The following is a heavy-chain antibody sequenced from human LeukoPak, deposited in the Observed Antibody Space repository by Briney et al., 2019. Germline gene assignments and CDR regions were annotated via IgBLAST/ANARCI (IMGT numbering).Heavy chain of an antibody. J-gene: IGHJ4*02. Sequence: GGSLRLSCAASGFTFSSYWMSWVRQAPGKGLEWVANIKQDGGEKYYVDSVKGRFTISRDNAKNSLYLQMNSLRAEDTAVYYCASKVREYYDFWSGYYAALDYWGQGTLVTVSS. CDR1: GFTFSSYW. CDR2: IKQDGGEK. CDR3: ASKVREYYDFWSGYYAALDY. V-gene: IGHV3-7*01. D-gene: IGHD3-3*01.